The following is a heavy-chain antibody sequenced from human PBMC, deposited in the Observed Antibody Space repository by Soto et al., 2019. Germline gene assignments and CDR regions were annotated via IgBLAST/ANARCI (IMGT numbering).Heavy chain of an antibody. Sequence: GGSLRLSCAASGLPFNSYTMNWVRQAPGKGLELISSISRSSGDIYYADSVKGRFTISRDNAKNSLYLQMDSLRVDDTAVYYCVRAFIMKKLYWFDPWGQGTLVTVSS. CDR3: VRAFIMKKLYWFDP. CDR2: ISRSSGDI. J-gene: IGHJ5*02. D-gene: IGHD3-16*01. CDR1: GLPFNSYT. V-gene: IGHV3-21*01.